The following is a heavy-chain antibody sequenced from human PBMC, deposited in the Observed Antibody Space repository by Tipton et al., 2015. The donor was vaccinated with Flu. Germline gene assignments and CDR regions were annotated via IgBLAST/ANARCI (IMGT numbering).Heavy chain of an antibody. CDR2: IYSGGST. Sequence: SLRLSCVVSGFTVSSNYMTWVRQAPGKGLEWVSVIYSGGSTNYADSVKGRFTISRDNSKNTLYLQMNSLRAEDTAVYYCARDTGGYCSGSSCLPRFDYWGQGTLVTVSS. V-gene: IGHV3-53*01. CDR3: ARDTGGYCSGSSCLPRFDY. D-gene: IGHD2-15*01. J-gene: IGHJ4*02. CDR1: GFTVSSNY.